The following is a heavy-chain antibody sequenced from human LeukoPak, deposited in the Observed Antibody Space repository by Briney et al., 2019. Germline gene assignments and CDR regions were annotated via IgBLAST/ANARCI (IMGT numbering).Heavy chain of an antibody. CDR2: ISGSGGST. CDR1: GFTFSSYA. V-gene: IGHV3-23*01. J-gene: IGHJ4*02. Sequence: GGSLRLSCAASGFTFSSYAMSWVRQAPGKGLEWVSAISGSGGSTYYADSVKGRFTISRDNSKNTLYLQMNSLRAEDTAVYYCAKGRVVAAAGTRYFDYWGQGTLVTVSS. CDR3: AKGRVVAAAGTRYFDY. D-gene: IGHD6-13*01.